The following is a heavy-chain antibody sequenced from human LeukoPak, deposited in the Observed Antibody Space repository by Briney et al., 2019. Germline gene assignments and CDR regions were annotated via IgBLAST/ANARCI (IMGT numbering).Heavy chain of an antibody. D-gene: IGHD6-6*01. CDR2: ISAYNGNT. V-gene: IGHV1-18*01. CDR3: ARGMSVYSSSSTIEDY. J-gene: IGHJ4*02. Sequence: ASVKVSCKASGYTFTSYGTSWVRQAPGQGLEWMGWISAYNGNTNYAQKLQGRVTMTTDTSTSTAYMELRSLRSDDTAVYYCARGMSVYSSSSTIEDYWGQGTLVTVSS. CDR1: GYTFTSYG.